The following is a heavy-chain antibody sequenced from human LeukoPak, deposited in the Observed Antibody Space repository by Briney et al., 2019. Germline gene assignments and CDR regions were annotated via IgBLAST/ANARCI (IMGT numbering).Heavy chain of an antibody. V-gene: IGHV1-2*02. D-gene: IGHD2-15*01. CDR3: ARIVVVVAAEDAFDI. CDR1: GYTFTGYY. J-gene: IGHJ3*02. CDR2: INPNSGGT. Sequence: GASVKVSCKASGYTFTGYYMHWGRHAPGQGLVWMGWINPNSGGTNYAQKFQGRVTMTRDTSISTAYMELSRLRSDDTAVYYFARIVVVVAAEDAFDIWGQGTMVTVSS.